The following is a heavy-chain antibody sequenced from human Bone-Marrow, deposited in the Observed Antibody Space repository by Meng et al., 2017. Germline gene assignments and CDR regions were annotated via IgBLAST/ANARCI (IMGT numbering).Heavy chain of an antibody. D-gene: IGHD3-10*01. Sequence: QVQPVQSGPEVKKPGASVKVSCKASDYTFTGYGVSWVRQAPAQGLEWRAWLGAHDGDTSHAPKLHGRVTVSADRPTATAYMELRSLRSDDTAVYYCARGTPGRGYSDYWGQGTLVTVSS. CDR3: ARGTPGRGYSDY. J-gene: IGHJ4*02. CDR1: DYTFTGYG. CDR2: LGAHDGDT. V-gene: IGHV1-18*01.